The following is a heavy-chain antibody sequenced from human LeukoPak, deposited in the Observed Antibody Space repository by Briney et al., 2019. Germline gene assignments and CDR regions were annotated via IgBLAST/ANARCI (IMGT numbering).Heavy chain of an antibody. CDR1: GFTFSSYA. D-gene: IGHD3-22*01. J-gene: IGHJ4*02. V-gene: IGHV3-23*01. CDR2: ISGSGGST. Sequence: GSLRLSCAASGFTFSSYAMSWVRQAPGKGLEWVSAISGSGGSTYYADSAKGRFTISRDNSKNTLYLQMNSLRAEDTAVYYCAKDGGAMIVVVSYFDYWGQGTLVAVSS. CDR3: AKDGGAMIVVVSYFDY.